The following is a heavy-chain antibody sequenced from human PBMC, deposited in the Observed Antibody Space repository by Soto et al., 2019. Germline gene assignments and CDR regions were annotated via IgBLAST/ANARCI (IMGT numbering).Heavy chain of an antibody. Sequence: QVQLVQSGAEVKKPGASVKVSCTASGYTFTSYGISWVRQAPGQGLEWMGCISAYNGNTNYAQKLQGRVTMTTDTSTSTAYMELRSLRSDDTAVYYCARDRRVLLWCGGLIAFDIWGQGTMVTVSS. CDR3: ARDRRVLLWCGGLIAFDI. CDR2: ISAYNGNT. V-gene: IGHV1-18*01. J-gene: IGHJ3*02. CDR1: GYTFTSYG. D-gene: IGHD3-10*01.